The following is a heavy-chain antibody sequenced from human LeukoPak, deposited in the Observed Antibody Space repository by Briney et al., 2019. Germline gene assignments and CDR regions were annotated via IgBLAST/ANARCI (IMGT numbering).Heavy chain of an antibody. CDR2: ISYDGGDK. V-gene: IGHV3-30*18. D-gene: IGHD6-13*01. CDR3: AKDRDIAAAGYFFDY. J-gene: IGHJ4*02. CDR1: GFTFRSYG. Sequence: QPGGSLRLSCAASGFTFRSYGMHWVRQAPCKGLEWVAVISYDGGDKYYVDSVKGRFTISRDNSKNTLYLQMNSLRVEDTAVYYCAKDRDIAAAGYFFDYWGQGTLVTVSS.